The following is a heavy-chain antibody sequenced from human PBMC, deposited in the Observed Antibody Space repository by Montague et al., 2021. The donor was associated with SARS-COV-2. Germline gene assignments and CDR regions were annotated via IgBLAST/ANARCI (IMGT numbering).Heavy chain of an antibody. J-gene: IGHJ6*03. D-gene: IGHD3-10*01. V-gene: IGHV4-34*01. Sequence: SETLSLTCAVHGGSFSTYSWNWIRQPPGKGLGWIGEIHHGGSTNYNLSLKSRVTISADTSKNQFSLKLTSVAAADTAVYYCARLGDGVVPSPILGVGPYYSYYYMDVGGKGTTVTVSS. CDR3: ARLGDGVVPSPILGVGPYYSYYYMDV. CDR2: IHHGGST. CDR1: GGSFSTYS.